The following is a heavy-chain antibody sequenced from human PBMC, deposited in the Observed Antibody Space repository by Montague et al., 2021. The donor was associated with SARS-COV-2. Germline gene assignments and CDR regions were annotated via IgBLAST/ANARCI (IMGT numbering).Heavy chain of an antibody. CDR1: GFSFSSYR. CDR3: ARGFGLADFDL. V-gene: IGHV3-48*02. D-gene: IGHD3-16*01. CDR2: ISSSSSTI. J-gene: IGHJ2*01. Sequence: SLSLSWSASGFSFSSYRMNWVRQAPGKGLEWLSDISSSSSTIYYADSVKGRFTISRDNGKNSLYLQVNSLRDEDTAVYYCARGFGLADFDLWGRGTLVTVSS.